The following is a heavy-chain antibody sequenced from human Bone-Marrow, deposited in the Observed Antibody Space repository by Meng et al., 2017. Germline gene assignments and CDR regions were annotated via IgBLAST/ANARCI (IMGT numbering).Heavy chain of an antibody. Sequence: ASVKVSCKASGYTFPDYWLHWVRRAPGQGLEWMGRINPKSGDTHYAQRFQGRVTMTGDTSISTAYMELSSLRPEDTAVYYCARGLVGGWLQSSHFDYWGQGTLVTVSS. CDR1: GYTFPDYW. CDR3: ARGLVGGWLQSSHFDY. CDR2: INPKSGDT. D-gene: IGHD5-24*01. J-gene: IGHJ4*02. V-gene: IGHV1-2*06.